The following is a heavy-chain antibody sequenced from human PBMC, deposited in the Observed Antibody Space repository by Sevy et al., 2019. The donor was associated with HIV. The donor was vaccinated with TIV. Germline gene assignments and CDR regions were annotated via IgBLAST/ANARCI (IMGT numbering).Heavy chain of an antibody. CDR1: GGTFSSYA. D-gene: IGHD6-19*01. J-gene: IGHJ3*02. CDR3: ARDRDGWSDDAFDI. CDR2: IIPIFGTA. Sequence: ASVKVSCKASGGTFSSYAISWVRQAPGQGLEWMGGIIPIFGTANYAQKFQGRVTITADESTSTAYMELSSLGSEDTAVYYCARDRDGWSDDAFDIWGQGTMVTVSS. V-gene: IGHV1-69*13.